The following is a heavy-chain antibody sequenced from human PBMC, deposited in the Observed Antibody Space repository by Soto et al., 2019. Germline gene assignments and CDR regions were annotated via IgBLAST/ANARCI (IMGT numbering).Heavy chain of an antibody. CDR2: IYHSGST. CDR1: GGSISSSNW. J-gene: IGHJ6*02. V-gene: IGHV4-4*02. CDR3: ARSGSGRYSPYYYHYAIDV. D-gene: IGHD3-10*01. Sequence: SETLSLSCAVSGGSISSSNWWSWVRQPPGKGLEWIGEIYHSGSTNYNPSLKSRVTISVDKSKNQFSLKLSSVTAADTAVYYCARSGSGRYSPYYYHYAIDVWGQGRTVT.